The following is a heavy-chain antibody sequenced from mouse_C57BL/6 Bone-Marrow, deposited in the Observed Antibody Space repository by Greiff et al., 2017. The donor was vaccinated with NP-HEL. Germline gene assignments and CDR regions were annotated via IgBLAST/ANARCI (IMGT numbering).Heavy chain of an antibody. CDR1: GYTFTDHN. CDR3: ARRHFDV. CDR2: IYPNKVST. J-gene: IGHJ1*03. V-gene: IGHV1-22*01. Sequence: DVKLQESGPELVKPGASVKMSCKASGYTFTDHNLHWVKQSHGKALEWMGYIYPNKVSTNYNQKFKGKATLTVDNASSTAYMELSSLTSADSAVYYCARRHFDVWGTGTTVTVSS.